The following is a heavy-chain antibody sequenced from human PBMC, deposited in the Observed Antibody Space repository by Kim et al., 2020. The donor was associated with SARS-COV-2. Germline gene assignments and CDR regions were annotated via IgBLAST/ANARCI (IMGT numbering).Heavy chain of an antibody. V-gene: IGHV1-69*01. Sequence: QTFQGRVTITADESTSTAYMELSSLRSEDTAVYYCARDVSSGPAKGHLGYWGQGTLVTVSS. D-gene: IGHD6-19*01. CDR3: ARDVSSGPAKGHLGY. J-gene: IGHJ4*02.